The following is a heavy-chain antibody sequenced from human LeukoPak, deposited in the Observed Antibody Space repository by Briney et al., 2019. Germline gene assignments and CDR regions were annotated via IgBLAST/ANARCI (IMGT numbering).Heavy chain of an antibody. CDR1: GYTFTRYW. CDR2: IYPGDSDT. CDR3: ARHRDYDSSHSPTNWFDP. J-gene: IGHJ5*02. D-gene: IGHD3-22*01. Sequence: GESLKISCKGSGYTFTRYWIGWVRQIPGKGLEWMGIIYPGDSDTKYSPSFQGQVTISADKSISTAYLQWSSLKASDTAVYYCARHRDYDSSHSPTNWFDPWGQGTLVTVSS. V-gene: IGHV5-51*01.